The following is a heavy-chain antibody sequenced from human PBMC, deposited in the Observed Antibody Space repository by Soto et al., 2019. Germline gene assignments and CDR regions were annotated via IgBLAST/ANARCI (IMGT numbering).Heavy chain of an antibody. V-gene: IGHV3-23*01. J-gene: IGHJ4*02. CDR3: AKVSSSWYAGFFDL. CDR2: LSGSGGSI. CDR1: GFTFSSHA. D-gene: IGHD6-13*01. Sequence: QPGGSLRLSCTASGFTFSSHAMTWVRQAPGKGLEWVSGLSGSGGSIYYADSVKGRFTISRDNSMNTLYLQMKTLRAEDTAVYYCAKVSSSWYAGFFDLWGQGT.